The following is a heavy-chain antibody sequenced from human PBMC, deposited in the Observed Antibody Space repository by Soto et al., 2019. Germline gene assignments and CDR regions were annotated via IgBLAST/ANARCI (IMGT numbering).Heavy chain of an antibody. J-gene: IGHJ6*02. CDR2: IYPGDSDT. CDR1: GYSFTSYW. CDR3: AKGRLRVVAAMGLYGMDV. Sequence: GESLKISCKGSGYSFTSYWIGWVRQMPGKGLEWMGIIYPGDSDTRYSPSFQGQVTISADKSISTAYLQWSSLKASDTAMYYCAKGRLRVVAAMGLYGMDVWGQGTTVTVSS. D-gene: IGHD2-15*01. V-gene: IGHV5-51*01.